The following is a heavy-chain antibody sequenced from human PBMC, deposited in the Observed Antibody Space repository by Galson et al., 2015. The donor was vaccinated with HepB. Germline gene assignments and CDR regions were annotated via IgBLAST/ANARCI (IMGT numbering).Heavy chain of an antibody. J-gene: IGHJ1*01. CDR1: GYTFTSYG. Sequence: SVKVSCKASGYTFTSYGISWVRQAPGQGLEWMGWISAYNGNTSYAQKLQGRVTMTTDTSTSTAYMELRSLRSDDTAVYYCARDSSGWYPEYFQHWGQGTLVTVSS. CDR2: ISAYNGNT. V-gene: IGHV1-18*04. D-gene: IGHD6-19*01. CDR3: ARDSSGWYPEYFQH.